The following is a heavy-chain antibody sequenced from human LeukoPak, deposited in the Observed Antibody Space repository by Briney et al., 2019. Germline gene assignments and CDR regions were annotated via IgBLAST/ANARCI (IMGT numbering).Heavy chain of an antibody. J-gene: IGHJ6*03. CDR3: ASQAAKYSGSYVEGGGYYYYYYMDV. V-gene: IGHV1-2*06. CDR1: GYTFTGYY. CDR2: INPNSGGT. D-gene: IGHD1-26*01. Sequence: ASVTVSCKASGYTFTGYYMHWVRQAPGQGLEWMGRINPNSGGTNYAQKFQGRVTMTRDTSISTAYMELSRLRSDDTAVYYCASQAAKYSGSYVEGGGYYYYYYMDVWGKGTTVTVSS.